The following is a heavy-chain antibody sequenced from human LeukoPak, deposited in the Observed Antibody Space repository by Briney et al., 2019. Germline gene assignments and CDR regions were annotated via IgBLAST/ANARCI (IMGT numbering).Heavy chain of an antibody. V-gene: IGHV3-53*04. CDR2: IYSDGTT. Sequence: GGSLRLSCAASRFAVSSNFMSWVRQAPGKGVEWVSTIYSDGTTYYADSVKGRFTISRHNSKNTLYLQMNSLRAEDTAVYYCASAGYASWFDPWGQGTLVTVSS. D-gene: IGHD3-16*01. J-gene: IGHJ5*02. CDR1: RFAVSSNF. CDR3: ASAGYASWFDP.